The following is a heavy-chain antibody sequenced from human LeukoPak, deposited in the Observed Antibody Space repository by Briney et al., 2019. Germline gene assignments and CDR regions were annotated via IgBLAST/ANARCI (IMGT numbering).Heavy chain of an antibody. D-gene: IGHD3-22*01. J-gene: IGHJ4*02. CDR2: ITGSAGST. CDR1: GFTFSYYS. CDR3: AKSSCYDSSGYYREYYFDY. V-gene: IGHV3-23*01. Sequence: GGSLRLSCAASGFTFSYYSMSWVRQAPGKGLEWVSGITGSAGSTHYADSVKGRFTISRDNTKNTLYLQMNSLRAEDTAIYYCAKSSCYDSSGYYREYYFDYWGQGTLVTVSS.